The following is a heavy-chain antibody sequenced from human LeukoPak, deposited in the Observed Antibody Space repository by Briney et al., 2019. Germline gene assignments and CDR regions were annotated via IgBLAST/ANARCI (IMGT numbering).Heavy chain of an antibody. J-gene: IGHJ4*02. CDR2: ISGSGGST. V-gene: IGHV3-23*01. D-gene: IGHD6-19*01. CDR1: GFTFSSYA. CDR3: ARDSTADLDY. Sequence: GGSLRLSCAASGFTFSSYAMSWVRQAPGKGLEWVSAISGSGGSTYYADSVKGRFTISRDNAKKSLYLQMNSLRADDTALYYCARDSTADLDYWGQGTLVTVSS.